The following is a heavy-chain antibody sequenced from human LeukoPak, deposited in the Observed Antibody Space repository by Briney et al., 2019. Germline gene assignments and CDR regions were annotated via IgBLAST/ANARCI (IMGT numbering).Heavy chain of an antibody. CDR2: ISAYNGNT. J-gene: IGHJ4*02. CDR1: GYTFTSYG. D-gene: IGHD3-9*01. Sequence: GASVKVSCKASGYTFTSYGISWVRQAPGQGLEWMGWISAYNGNTNYAQKLQGRVTMTTDTSTSTAYMELSRLRSDDTAVYYCARGRYFDWLPYFDYWGQGTLVTVSS. V-gene: IGHV1-18*01. CDR3: ARGRYFDWLPYFDY.